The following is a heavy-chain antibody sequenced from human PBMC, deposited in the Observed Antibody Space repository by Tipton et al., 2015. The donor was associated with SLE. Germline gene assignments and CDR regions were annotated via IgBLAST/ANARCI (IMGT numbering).Heavy chain of an antibody. CDR1: GGSISSSSYY. J-gene: IGHJ4*02. Sequence: TLSLTCTVSGGSISSSSYYWGWIRQPPGKGLEWIANIYYSGSTFYNPSLKSRVSISVDTSKNQFSLRLSSVTAADTAVYYCAKGIRFLGWFRFDSWGQGTLVTVSS. V-gene: IGHV4-39*07. CDR3: AKGIRFLGWFRFDS. CDR2: IYYSGST. D-gene: IGHD3-3*01.